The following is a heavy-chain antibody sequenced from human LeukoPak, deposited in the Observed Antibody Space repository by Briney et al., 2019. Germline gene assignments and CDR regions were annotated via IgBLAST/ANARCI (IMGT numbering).Heavy chain of an antibody. CDR3: ARAWGSIAVAAIDY. J-gene: IGHJ4*02. CDR1: GYTFTSYG. D-gene: IGHD6-19*01. V-gene: IGHV1-18*04. CDR2: ISAYNGNT. Sequence: ASVKVSCKASGYTFTSYGISWVRQAPGQGLEWMGWISAYNGNTNYAQKLQGRVTMTTDTSTSTAYMELRSLRFDDTAVYYCARAWGSIAVAAIDYWGQGTLVTVSS.